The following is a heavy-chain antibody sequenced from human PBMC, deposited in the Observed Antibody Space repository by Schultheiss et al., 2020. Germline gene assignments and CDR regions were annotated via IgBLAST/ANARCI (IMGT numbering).Heavy chain of an antibody. CDR1: GFTFSSYG. CDR3: AKVPRYGPRDYYYGMDV. J-gene: IGHJ6*02. D-gene: IGHD4-17*01. V-gene: IGHV3-30*18. CDR2: ISYDGSNK. Sequence: GGSLRLSCAASGFTFSSYGMHWVRQAPGKGLEWVAVISYDGSNKHYVDSVKGRFTISRDNSKNTLYLQMNSLRAEDTAVYYCAKVPRYGPRDYYYGMDVWGQGTTVTGSS.